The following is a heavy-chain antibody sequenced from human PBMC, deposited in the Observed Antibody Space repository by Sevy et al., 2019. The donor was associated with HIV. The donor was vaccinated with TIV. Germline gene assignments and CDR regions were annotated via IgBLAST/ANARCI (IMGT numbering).Heavy chain of an antibody. CDR1: GFPFTNHG. V-gene: IGHV3-33*08. Sequence: GESLKISCEASGFPFTNHGVHWVRQAPGKGLAWVALMWFDGSNKYYADSVKARFTVSRDDSKNTLYLQMNSLRADDTAIYYCARDREFYDHGEYGPTSAPDLWGQGTLVTVSS. CDR2: MWFDGSNK. J-gene: IGHJ5*02. D-gene: IGHD3-16*01. CDR3: ARDREFYDHGEYGPTSAPDL.